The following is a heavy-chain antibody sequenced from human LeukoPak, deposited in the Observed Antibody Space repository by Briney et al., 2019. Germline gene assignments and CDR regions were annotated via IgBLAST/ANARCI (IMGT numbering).Heavy chain of an antibody. CDR1: GFTFSSHW. V-gene: IGHV3-7*03. Sequence: GGSLRLSCAASGFTFSSHWMSWVRQVAGKGLEWVANIREDGSEKYYVDSVKGRFTISRDNVKNSLFLQMNSLRAEDTAVYYCARDSRYSRGVGDFDYWGQGTLVIVSS. CDR3: ARDSRYSRGVGDFDY. J-gene: IGHJ4*02. CDR2: IREDGSEK. D-gene: IGHD5-18*01.